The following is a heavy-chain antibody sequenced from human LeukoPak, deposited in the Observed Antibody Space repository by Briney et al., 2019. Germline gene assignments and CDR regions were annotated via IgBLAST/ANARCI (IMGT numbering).Heavy chain of an antibody. CDR1: GFTFDDYA. V-gene: IGHV3-9*01. CDR3: ARTRGYDLVGYFDY. CDR2: ISWNSGSI. Sequence: GRSLRLSCAASGFTFDDYAMHWVRQAPGKGLEWVSGISWNSGSIGYADSVKGRFTISRDNAKNSLYLQMKSLRAEDTALYYCARTRGYDLVGYFDYWGQGTLVTVSS. D-gene: IGHD5-12*01. J-gene: IGHJ4*02.